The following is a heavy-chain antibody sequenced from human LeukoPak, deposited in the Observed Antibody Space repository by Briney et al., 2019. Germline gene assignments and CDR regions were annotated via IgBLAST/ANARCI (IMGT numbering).Heavy chain of an antibody. CDR2: ISGSGGST. CDR3: ARRDIVVIVSASDY. D-gene: IGHD2-15*01. CDR1: GFTFSPYG. Sequence: GGTLRLSCAASGFTFSPYGMSWVRQAPGKGLEWVSAISGSGGSTYSADAVKGRFTISRDNSKNTLYLQMNSLRAEDTAVYYCARRDIVVIVSASDYWGQGTLVTVSS. J-gene: IGHJ4*02. V-gene: IGHV3-23*01.